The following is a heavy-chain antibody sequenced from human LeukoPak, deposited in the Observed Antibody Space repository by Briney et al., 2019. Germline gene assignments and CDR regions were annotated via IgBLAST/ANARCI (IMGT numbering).Heavy chain of an antibody. J-gene: IGHJ4*02. CDR1: GFTVSSNY. Sequence: GGSLRLSCAASGFTVSSNYMSWVRQAPGKGLEWVSVIYSGGSTYYADSVKGRFTISRDNSKNTLYLQMNSLRAKDTAVYYCARDVPHYYGSGSYDYWGQGTLVTVSS. CDR2: IYSGGST. V-gene: IGHV3-66*01. CDR3: ARDVPHYYGSGSYDY. D-gene: IGHD3-10*01.